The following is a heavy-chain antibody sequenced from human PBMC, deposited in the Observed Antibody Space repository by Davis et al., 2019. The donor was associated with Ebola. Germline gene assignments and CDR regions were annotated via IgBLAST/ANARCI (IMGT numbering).Heavy chain of an antibody. CDR3: AKTISRHIKPDYYDSSGPYYYYYYGMDV. Sequence: GESLKISCAASGFTFSSYAMSWVRQAPGKGLVWVSRINSDGSSTSYADSVKGRFTISRDNAKNSLYLQMNSLRAEDTAVYYCAKTISRHIKPDYYDSSGPYYYYYYGMDVWGQGTTVTVSS. V-gene: IGHV3-74*01. CDR2: INSDGSST. J-gene: IGHJ6*02. CDR1: GFTFSSYA. D-gene: IGHD3-22*01.